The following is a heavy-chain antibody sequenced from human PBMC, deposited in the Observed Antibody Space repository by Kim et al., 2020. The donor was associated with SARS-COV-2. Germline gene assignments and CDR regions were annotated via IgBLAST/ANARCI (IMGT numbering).Heavy chain of an antibody. D-gene: IGHD3-10*01. V-gene: IGHV3-30*04. CDR3: ARSGGSLVRGVIPTNYYYGMDV. CDR2: ISYDGSNK. CDR1: GFTFSSYA. Sequence: GGSLRLSCAASGFTFSSYAMHWVRQAPGKGLEWVAVISYDGSNKYYADSVKGRFTISRDNSKNTLYLQMNSLRAEDTAVYYCARSGGSLVRGVIPTNYYYGMDVWGQGTTVTVSS. J-gene: IGHJ6*02.